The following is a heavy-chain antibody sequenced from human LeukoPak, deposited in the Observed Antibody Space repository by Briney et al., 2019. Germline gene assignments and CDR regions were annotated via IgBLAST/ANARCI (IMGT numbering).Heavy chain of an antibody. V-gene: IGHV3-74*01. CDR3: ATKQWLAPPPDS. Sequence: GSLRLSCAASGFTFSKYWVLWVRQAPGKGLESVPRINTDGTVTTYADSVKGRFTVSRDNADNTMFLQMNSVGDEDTAVYYCATKQWLAPPPDSWGQGTPVTVSS. CDR1: GFTFSKYW. J-gene: IGHJ4*02. CDR2: INTDGTVT. D-gene: IGHD6-19*01.